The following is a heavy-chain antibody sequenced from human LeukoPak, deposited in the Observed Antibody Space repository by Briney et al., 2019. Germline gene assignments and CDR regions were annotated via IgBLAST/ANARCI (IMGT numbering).Heavy chain of an antibody. CDR2: ISSSGSTI. V-gene: IGHV3-11*04. CDR1: GFTFSDYY. Sequence: GSLRLSCAASGFTFSDYYMSWIRQAPGKGLEWVSYISSSGSTIYYADSVKGRFTISRDNAKNSLYLQMNSLRAEDTAVYYCARDSEALSGRSQIPDAFDIWGQGTMVTVSS. D-gene: IGHD1-26*01. CDR3: ARDSEALSGRSQIPDAFDI. J-gene: IGHJ3*02.